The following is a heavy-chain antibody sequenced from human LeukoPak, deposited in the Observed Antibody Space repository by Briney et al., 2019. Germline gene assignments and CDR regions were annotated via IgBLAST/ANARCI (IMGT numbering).Heavy chain of an antibody. CDR3: ARKGGSAWYEDAFDI. V-gene: IGHV1-69*13. CDR1: GGTFSSYA. Sequence: ASVKVSCKASGGTFSSYAISWVRQAPGQGLEWMGGIIPIFGTANYAQKFQGRVTITADESTSTAYMELSSLRSEDTAVYYCARKGGSAWYEDAFDIWGQGTMVTVSS. CDR2: IIPIFGTA. J-gene: IGHJ3*02. D-gene: IGHD6-19*01.